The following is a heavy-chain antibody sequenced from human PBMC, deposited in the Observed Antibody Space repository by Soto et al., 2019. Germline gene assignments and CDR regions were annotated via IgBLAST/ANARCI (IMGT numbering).Heavy chain of an antibody. CDR2: IYHSGTT. Sequence: SETRSLTCAVSGDSISSGYHWAWIRQPPGKGREWGASIYHSGTTYYTPSLTSRVTISVDSSKTQFSLKLSSVTAAYSALYYCARTDSVGYYQYLGQGTLVTVSS. CDR1: GDSISSGYH. CDR3: ARTDSVGYYQY. J-gene: IGHJ4*02. D-gene: IGHD3-22*01. V-gene: IGHV4-38-2*01.